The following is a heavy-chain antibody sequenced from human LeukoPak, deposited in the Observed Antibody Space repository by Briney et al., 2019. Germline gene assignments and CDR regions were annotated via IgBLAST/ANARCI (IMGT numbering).Heavy chain of an antibody. Sequence: PGGSLRLSCAASGFTFGSYAMSWVRQAPGKGLEWVSYISSSGSTIYYADSVKGRFTISRDNAKNSLYLQMNSLRAEDTAVYYCAREMVGYCSGGSCSYYGMDVWGQGTTVTVSS. V-gene: IGHV3-48*04. J-gene: IGHJ6*02. CDR2: ISSSGSTI. CDR1: GFTFGSYA. D-gene: IGHD2-15*01. CDR3: AREMVGYCSGGSCSYYGMDV.